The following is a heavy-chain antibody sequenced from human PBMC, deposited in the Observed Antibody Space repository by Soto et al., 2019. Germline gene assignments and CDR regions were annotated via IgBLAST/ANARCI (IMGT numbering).Heavy chain of an antibody. CDR1: GGSISGYY. CDR3: AREVASPGAWYFDL. J-gene: IGHJ2*01. V-gene: IGHV4-59*01. D-gene: IGHD6-13*01. CDR2: FYYTGST. Sequence: QVQLQESGPGLVKPSETLSLTCTVSGGSISGYYWNWIRQPPGKGLEWIGYFYYTGSTKYNPSLKSRITISVDKSRNQFSLTLTSVTTADTAVYYCAREVASPGAWYFDLWGRGSLVAVSS.